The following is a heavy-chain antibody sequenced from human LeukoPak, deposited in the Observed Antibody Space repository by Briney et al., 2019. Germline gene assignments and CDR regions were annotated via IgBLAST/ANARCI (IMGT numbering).Heavy chain of an antibody. D-gene: IGHD5-24*01. CDR3: ARGKMATITCFDY. CDR1: GYSISSGYY. V-gene: IGHV4-61*01. J-gene: IGHJ4*02. CDR2: IYYSGST. Sequence: PSETLSLTCTVSGYSISSGYYWGWIRQPPGKGLEWIGYIYYSGSTNYNPSLKSRVTISVDTSKNQFSLKLSSVTAADTAVYYCARGKMATITCFDYWGQGTLVTVSS.